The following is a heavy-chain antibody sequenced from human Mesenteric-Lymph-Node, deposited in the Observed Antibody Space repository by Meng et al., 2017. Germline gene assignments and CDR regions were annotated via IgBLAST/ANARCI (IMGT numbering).Heavy chain of an antibody. Sequence: SETLSLTCSITGYSIGSGYYWGWIRQAPGKGLEWISSIHHSGTTYYNPSLKSRVTTSMDTSKNHFSLKVDSVTAPDTAVYYCARVETYYYDSSGYYFSDWGQGTLVTVSS. CDR3: ARVETYYYDSSGYYFSD. J-gene: IGHJ4*02. CDR2: IHHSGTT. CDR1: GYSIGSGYY. D-gene: IGHD3-22*01. V-gene: IGHV4-38-2*02.